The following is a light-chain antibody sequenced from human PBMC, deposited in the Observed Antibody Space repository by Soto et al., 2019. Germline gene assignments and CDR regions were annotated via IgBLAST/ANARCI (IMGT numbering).Light chain of an antibody. J-gene: IGKJ3*01. CDR1: QSVSSY. Sequence: EIVLTQSPATLSLSPGERATLSCRASQSVSSYLAWYQQKPGQAPRLLIYDASNRATGIPARFSGSGSGTDFTLTISSLEPEDFAVYYCPQRTFGPGTKVDIK. CDR3: PQRT. CDR2: DAS. V-gene: IGKV3-11*01.